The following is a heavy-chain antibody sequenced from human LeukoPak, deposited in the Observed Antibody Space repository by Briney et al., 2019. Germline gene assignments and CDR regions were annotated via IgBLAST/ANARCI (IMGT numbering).Heavy chain of an antibody. V-gene: IGHV4-39*01. D-gene: IGHD5-18*01. J-gene: IGHJ4*02. Sequence: SETLSLTCTVSGGSISSSSYYWGWIRQPPGKGLEGIGSIYYSGSTYYNPSLKSRVTISVDTSKNQFSLKLSSVTAADTAVYYCARQGIQLWTCIDYWGQGTLVTVSS. CDR1: GGSISSSSYY. CDR2: IYYSGST. CDR3: ARQGIQLWTCIDY.